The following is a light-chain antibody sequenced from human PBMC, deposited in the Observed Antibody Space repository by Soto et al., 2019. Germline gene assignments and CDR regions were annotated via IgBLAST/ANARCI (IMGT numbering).Light chain of an antibody. J-gene: IGLJ2*01. V-gene: IGLV2-14*01. Sequence: QSVLTQPASVSGSPGQSITISCTGTSSDVGGYNYVSWYQQHPGKAPKLMIYDVSNRPSGVSNRFSGSKSGNTASLTISGLQAEDEADYYCSSYTGSSTYVVFGRGTQLTVL. CDR2: DVS. CDR1: SSDVGGYNY. CDR3: SSYTGSSTYVV.